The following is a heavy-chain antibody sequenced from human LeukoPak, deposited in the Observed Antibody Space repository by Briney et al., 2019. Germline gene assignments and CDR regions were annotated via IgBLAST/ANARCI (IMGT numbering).Heavy chain of an antibody. V-gene: IGHV4-4*07. D-gene: IGHD4-11*01. J-gene: IGHJ6*02. Sequence: SETLSLTCTVSGGSISSYYWSWIRQPAGKGLEWIGRIYTSGSTNYNSSLKSRVTMSVDTSKNQFSLKLTSVTAADTAVYFCARQHSVSYYYGMDVWGQGATVTVSS. CDR2: IYTSGST. CDR1: GGSISSYY. CDR3: ARQHSVSYYYGMDV.